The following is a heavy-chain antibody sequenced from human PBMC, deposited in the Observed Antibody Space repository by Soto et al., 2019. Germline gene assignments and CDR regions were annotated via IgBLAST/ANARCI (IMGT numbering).Heavy chain of an antibody. Sequence: ASVKVSRKASGYSFTSYGISWVRQAPGQGLEWMGWISAYNGNTNYAQKLQGRVTMTTDTSTSTAYMELRSLRSDDTAVYYCARDQDSYYDILTGPDAFDIWGQGTMVTVSS. CDR1: GYSFTSYG. CDR3: ARDQDSYYDILTGPDAFDI. D-gene: IGHD3-9*01. J-gene: IGHJ3*02. V-gene: IGHV1-18*01. CDR2: ISAYNGNT.